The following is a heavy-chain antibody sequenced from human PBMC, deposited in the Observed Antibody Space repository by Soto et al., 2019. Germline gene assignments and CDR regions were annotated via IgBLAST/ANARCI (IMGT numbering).Heavy chain of an antibody. D-gene: IGHD6-19*01. CDR1: GFTFSGYG. CDR2: IWYDGTDK. J-gene: IGHJ4*02. Sequence: QVQLVESGGGVVQPGRSLRLSCAASGFTFSGYGMHWVRQAPGKGLEGVAVIWYDGTDKYYADSVKGRFTISRDNSKNTLFLQMDSRRAEDTAVYCGARESQTSGWFLDYWGQGTLVTVSS. CDR3: ARESQTSGWFLDY. V-gene: IGHV3-33*01.